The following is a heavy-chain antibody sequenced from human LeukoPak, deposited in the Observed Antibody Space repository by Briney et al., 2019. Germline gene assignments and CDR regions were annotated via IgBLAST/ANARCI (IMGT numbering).Heavy chain of an antibody. V-gene: IGHV4-34*01. Sequence: SETLSLTCAVYGGSFSGYYWSWIRQPPGKGLEWIGEINHSGSTNYNPSLKSRVTISVDTSKNQFSLKLSSVTAADTAVYYCARGKHDFWSGYYPFDYWGQGTLVTVSS. J-gene: IGHJ4*02. CDR2: INHSGST. CDR3: ARGKHDFWSGYYPFDY. CDR1: GGSFSGYY. D-gene: IGHD3-3*01.